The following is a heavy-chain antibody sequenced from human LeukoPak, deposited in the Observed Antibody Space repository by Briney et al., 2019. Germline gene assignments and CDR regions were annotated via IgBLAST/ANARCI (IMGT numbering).Heavy chain of an antibody. CDR1: GGSFSGYY. CDR3: ARRATYSSSWYHYYYYMDV. CDR2: INHSGST. D-gene: IGHD6-13*01. V-gene: IGHV4-34*01. J-gene: IGHJ6*03. Sequence: SETLSLTCAVYGGSFSGYYWSWIRQPPGEGLEWIGEINHSGSTNYNPSLKSRVTISVDTSKNQFSLKLSSVTAADTAVYYCARRATYSSSWYHYYYYMDVWGKGTTVTISS.